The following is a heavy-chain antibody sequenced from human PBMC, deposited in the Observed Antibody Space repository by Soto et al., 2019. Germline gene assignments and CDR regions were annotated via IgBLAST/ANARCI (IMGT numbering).Heavy chain of an antibody. Sequence: EVQLVESGGGLVQPGGSPRLACAASGFTSSSNYIHWVRQAPGKGLVWVSRINKDGNIINYADSVKGRFTTSRDNAKNTLYRQMNGLRAGDTAVYYCLMYITGWSWGQGTLVTVSS. CDR2: INKDGNII. J-gene: IGHJ5*02. V-gene: IGHV3-74*01. CDR1: GFTSSSNY. CDR3: LMYITGWS. D-gene: IGHD6-19*01.